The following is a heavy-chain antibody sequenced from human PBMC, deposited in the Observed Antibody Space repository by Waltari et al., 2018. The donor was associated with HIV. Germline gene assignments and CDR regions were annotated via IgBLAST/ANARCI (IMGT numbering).Heavy chain of an antibody. J-gene: IGHJ4*02. CDR3: ARDPFVGMVVAYYFDY. D-gene: IGHD2-15*01. V-gene: IGHV3-48*04. CDR1: GFTFSIFG. Sequence: EVQVVESGGGLVQPGGSLRLSFTASGFTFSIFGMNWVRQAPGKGLEWSSYISSSRSTIYADSVKGRFTISRDNAKNSLYLQMNSLRAEDTAVYYCARDPFVGMVVAYYFDYWGQGTVVTVSS. CDR2: ISSSRSTI.